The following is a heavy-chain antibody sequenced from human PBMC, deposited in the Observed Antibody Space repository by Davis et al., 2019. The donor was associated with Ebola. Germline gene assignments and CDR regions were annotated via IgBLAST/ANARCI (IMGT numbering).Heavy chain of an antibody. V-gene: IGHV4-59*01. CDR3: ARANTGMVPPEIDS. Sequence: SETLSLTCTVSGDSISNNFWSWVRLAPGKGLEWLGYIHYTGSTNYNPSLKSRVTISVDTSMNQFSLNLRSVTAADTAAYYCARANTGMVPPEIDSWGRGTLVTVSS. CDR2: IHYTGST. CDR1: GDSISNNF. J-gene: IGHJ4*02. D-gene: IGHD5-18*01.